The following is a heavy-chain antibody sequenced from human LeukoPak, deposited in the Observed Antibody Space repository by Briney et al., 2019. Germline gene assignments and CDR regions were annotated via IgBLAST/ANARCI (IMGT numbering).Heavy chain of an antibody. CDR1: GDFITAYY. J-gene: IGHJ4*02. CDR3: ASNTGTVFDY. CDR2: VYYSGST. Sequence: SETLSLTCTVSGDFITAYYWSWIRQPPGKGLEWIGYVYYSGSTEYNPSLRSRVTISLEMSKHQFSLNLTSVTAADTTVYYCASNTGTVFDYWGQGALVTVSS. D-gene: IGHD7-27*01. V-gene: IGHV4-59*01.